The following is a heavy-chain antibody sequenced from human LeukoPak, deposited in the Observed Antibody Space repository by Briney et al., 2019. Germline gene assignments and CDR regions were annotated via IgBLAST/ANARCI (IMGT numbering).Heavy chain of an antibody. Sequence: PSETLSLTCTVSGGSISSYYWSWIRQPPGKGLEWIGYIYYSGSTNYNPSLKSRVTISVDTSKNQFSLKLSSVTAADTAVYYCARTYDFWSGRTFDIWGQGTMVTVSS. J-gene: IGHJ3*02. CDR3: ARTYDFWSGRTFDI. CDR1: GGSISSYY. D-gene: IGHD3-3*01. CDR2: IYYSGST. V-gene: IGHV4-59*01.